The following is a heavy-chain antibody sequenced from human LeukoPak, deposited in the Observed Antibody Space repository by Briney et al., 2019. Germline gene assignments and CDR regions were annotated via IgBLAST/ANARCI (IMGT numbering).Heavy chain of an antibody. CDR1: GGSINSHY. CDR3: ARDSPDGYTHGHYYYNIDV. Sequence: SETLSLTCTVCGGSINSHYWTWIRQPAGKGLEWIGRIWSSGGLWSSGGTNYNPSLTSQITMSVDTSKNQFSLRLSSVTAADTAVYYCARDSPDGYTHGHYYYNIDVWGKGTTVTVSS. J-gene: IGHJ6*03. CDR2: IWSSGGLWSSGGT. D-gene: IGHD5-18*01. V-gene: IGHV4-4*07.